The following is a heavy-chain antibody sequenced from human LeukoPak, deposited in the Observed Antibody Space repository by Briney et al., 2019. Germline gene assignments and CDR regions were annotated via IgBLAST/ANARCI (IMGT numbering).Heavy chain of an antibody. J-gene: IGHJ3*02. CDR1: GYTFTSYG. Sequence: ASVKVSCKASGYTFTSYGISWVRQAPGQGLEWMGWISAYNGNTNYAQKIQGRVTMTTDTSTSTAYMELRSLRSDDTAVYYCAREGYCSGGSCYHDAFDIWGQGTMVTVSS. CDR3: AREGYCSGGSCYHDAFDI. D-gene: IGHD2-15*01. V-gene: IGHV1-18*01. CDR2: ISAYNGNT.